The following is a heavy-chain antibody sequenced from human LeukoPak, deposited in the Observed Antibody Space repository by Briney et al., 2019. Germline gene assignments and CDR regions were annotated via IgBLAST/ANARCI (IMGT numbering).Heavy chain of an antibody. J-gene: IGHJ4*02. V-gene: IGHV3-21*05. CDR3: ARVGVVVSRDLDY. Sequence: PGGSLRLSCAASGFTFSSYAMSWVRQAPGKGLEWVSYISSSSSYTNYADSVKGRFTISRDNAKNSLYLQMNSLRAEDTAVYYCARVGVVVSRDLDYWGQGTLVTVSS. D-gene: IGHD3-22*01. CDR2: ISSSSSYT. CDR1: GFTFSSYA.